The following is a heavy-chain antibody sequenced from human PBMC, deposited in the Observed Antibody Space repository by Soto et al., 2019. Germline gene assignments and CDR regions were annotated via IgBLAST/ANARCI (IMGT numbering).Heavy chain of an antibody. Sequence: QVQLVESGGGVVQPGRSLRLSCAASGFTFSSYAMHWVRQAPGKGLEWVAVISYDGSNKYYADSVKGRFTISRDNSKNXLXLXXNSLSSEYTSVYYCARDGVPPHANYYYYSSGPDDYWGQGTLVTVSS. CDR3: ARDGVPPHANYYYYSSGPDDY. CDR2: ISYDGSNK. CDR1: GFTFSSYA. D-gene: IGHD3-22*01. J-gene: IGHJ4*02. V-gene: IGHV3-30-3*01.